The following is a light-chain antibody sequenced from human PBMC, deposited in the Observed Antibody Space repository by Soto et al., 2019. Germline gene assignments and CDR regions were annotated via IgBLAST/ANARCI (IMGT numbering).Light chain of an antibody. Sequence: EIVLTQSPATLSLSPGERATLSCRASHSVDFFLAWYQQKPGQPPRLLMYDASNRATGTPARFSGSGSGTDFTITISSLEAEDFGIYYGQQRNTRPITFGQGTRLEIK. CDR1: HSVDFF. V-gene: IGKV3-11*01. CDR2: DAS. CDR3: QQRNTRPIT. J-gene: IGKJ5*01.